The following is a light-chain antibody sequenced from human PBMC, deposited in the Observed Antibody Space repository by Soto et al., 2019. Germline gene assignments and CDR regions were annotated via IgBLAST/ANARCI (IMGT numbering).Light chain of an antibody. CDR1: SSNIGAGYD. J-gene: IGLJ3*02. CDR2: GNS. Sequence: QSVLTQPPAVSGAPGQRVTISCTGCSSNIGAGYDVHWYQQLPGTAPKLLIYGNSNRPSGVPDRFSGSKSGTSASLAITGLHAEDDADYYCQSYDSSLSGSVFRVGTKLTVL. V-gene: IGLV1-40*01. CDR3: QSYDSSLSGSV.